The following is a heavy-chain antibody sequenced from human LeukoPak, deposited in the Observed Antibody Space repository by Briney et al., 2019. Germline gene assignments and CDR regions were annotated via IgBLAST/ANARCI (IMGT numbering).Heavy chain of an antibody. D-gene: IGHD3-3*01. V-gene: IGHV1-18*01. Sequence: GASVKVSCKASGYTFTSFGISWVRQAPGQGLEWMGWISAYNGNTNYAQKLQGRVTMTTDTSTSTAYMELGSLRSDDTAVYYCARPNGYDFWSGYYGMDVWGQGTTVTVSS. CDR1: GYTFTSFG. CDR3: ARPNGYDFWSGYYGMDV. CDR2: ISAYNGNT. J-gene: IGHJ6*02.